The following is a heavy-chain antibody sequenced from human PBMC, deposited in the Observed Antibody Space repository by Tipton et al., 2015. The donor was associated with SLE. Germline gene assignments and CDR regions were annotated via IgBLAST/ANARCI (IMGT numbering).Heavy chain of an antibody. Sequence: TLSLTCTVSGASIRSDGYYWNWIRQYPGKGFEWIGYIHSNGNTHFNPSLKSRITMSVDTSENQFSLKLGSVTAADTALYYCARGGHYYDSSGYSPLDFWGQGALVSVSS. D-gene: IGHD3-22*01. V-gene: IGHV4-31*03. CDR2: IHSNGNT. J-gene: IGHJ4*02. CDR1: GASIRSDGYY. CDR3: ARGGHYYDSSGYSPLDF.